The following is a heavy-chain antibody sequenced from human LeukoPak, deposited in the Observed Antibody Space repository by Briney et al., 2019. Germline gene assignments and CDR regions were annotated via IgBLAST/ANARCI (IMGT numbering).Heavy chain of an antibody. CDR3: ARDRYSSSSGNDY. V-gene: IGHV3-21*01. J-gene: IGHJ4*02. D-gene: IGHD6-6*01. CDR1: GFTFSSYS. Sequence: GGSLRLSCAASGFTFSSYSMNWVRQAPGKGLEWVSSISRSSSYIYYGDSVKGRFTISRDNAKNSLYLQMNSLRAEDTAVYYCARDRYSSSSGNDYWGQGTLVTVSS. CDR2: ISRSSSYI.